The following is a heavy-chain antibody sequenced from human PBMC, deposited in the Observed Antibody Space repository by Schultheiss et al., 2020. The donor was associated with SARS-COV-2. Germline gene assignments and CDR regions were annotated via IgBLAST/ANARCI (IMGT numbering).Heavy chain of an antibody. CDR1: GFTFSSYA. D-gene: IGHD3-10*01. J-gene: IGHJ6*02. CDR3: AREPYGSGEYYYGMDV. V-gene: IGHV3-30*04. Sequence: GGSLRLSCAASGFTFSSYAMSWVRQAPGKGLEWVAVIWYDGSNKYYADSVKGRFTISRDNSKNTLYLQMNSLRAEDTAVYYCAREPYGSGEYYYGMDVWGQGTTVTV. CDR2: IWYDGSNK.